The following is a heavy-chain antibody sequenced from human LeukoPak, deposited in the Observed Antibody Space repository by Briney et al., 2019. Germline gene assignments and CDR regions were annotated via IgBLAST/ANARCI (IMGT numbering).Heavy chain of an antibody. J-gene: IGHJ4*02. CDR2: XPXXGGT. V-gene: IGHV1-2*04. D-gene: IGHD6-19*01. Sequence: XPXXGGTNYAQKFQGWVTMTRDTPISTAYMELSRLRSDDTAVYYCARGSSTSRIAVAGTRYYFDYWGQGTLVTVSS. CDR3: ARGSSTSRIAVAGTRYYFDY.